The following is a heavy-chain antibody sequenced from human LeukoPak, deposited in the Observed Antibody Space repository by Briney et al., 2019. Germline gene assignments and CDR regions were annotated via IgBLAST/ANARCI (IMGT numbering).Heavy chain of an antibody. CDR2: INPNSGGT. V-gene: IGHV1-2*02. CDR3: AKCALNGDPYDAFDM. CDR1: GYTFTGYY. Sequence: ASVKVSCKASGYTFTGYYMHWVRQAPGQGLEWMGWINPNSGGTNYALKFQGRVTMTRDTSISTAYMELSRLRSDDTAVYYCAKCALNGDPYDAFDMWGQGTMVTVSS. D-gene: IGHD2-8*01. J-gene: IGHJ3*02.